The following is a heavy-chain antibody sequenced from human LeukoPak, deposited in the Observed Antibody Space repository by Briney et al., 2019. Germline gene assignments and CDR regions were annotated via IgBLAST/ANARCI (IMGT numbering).Heavy chain of an antibody. V-gene: IGHV3-48*03. CDR2: ISSSGSTI. Sequence: GGSLRLSCAASGFTFSSYEMNWVRQAPGKGLEWVSYISSSGSTIYYADSVKGRFTISRDNAKNSLYLQMNSLRAEDTAVYYCARPRGCGSARCNNFDYWGQGILVTVSS. J-gene: IGHJ4*02. CDR3: ARPRGCGSARCNNFDY. CDR1: GFTFSSYE. D-gene: IGHD2-2*01.